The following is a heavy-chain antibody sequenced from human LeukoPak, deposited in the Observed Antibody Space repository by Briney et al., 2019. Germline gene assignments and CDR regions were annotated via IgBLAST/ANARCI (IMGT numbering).Heavy chain of an antibody. CDR1: GFTFSSYS. Sequence: PGGSLRLSCAASGFTFSSYSMNWVRQAPGKGLEWVSSISSSSSYIYYADSVKGRSTISRDNAKNSLYLQMNSLRAEDTAVYHCARLSSVWYLWFDPWGQGTLVTVSS. D-gene: IGHD6-19*01. CDR3: ARLSSVWYLWFDP. CDR2: ISSSSSYI. J-gene: IGHJ5*02. V-gene: IGHV3-21*01.